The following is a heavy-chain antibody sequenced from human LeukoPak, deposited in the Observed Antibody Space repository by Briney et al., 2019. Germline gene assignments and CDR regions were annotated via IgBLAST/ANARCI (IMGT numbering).Heavy chain of an antibody. Sequence: SETLSLTCTVSGYSISSGYYWGWIRQPPGKGLEWIGEINHSGGTNYNPSLKSRVTISVDTTKNQFSLKLSSVTAADTAVYYCARVAVRFLEWTQYYYYMDVWGKGTTVTVSS. J-gene: IGHJ6*03. CDR2: INHSGGT. D-gene: IGHD3-3*01. CDR1: GYSISSGYY. CDR3: ARVAVRFLEWTQYYYYMDV. V-gene: IGHV4-38-2*02.